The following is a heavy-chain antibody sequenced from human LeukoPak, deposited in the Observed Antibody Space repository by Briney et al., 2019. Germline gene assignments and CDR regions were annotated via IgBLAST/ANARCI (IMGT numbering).Heavy chain of an antibody. CDR2: IYTSGST. J-gene: IGHJ4*02. CDR1: GGSISSYY. D-gene: IGHD2-15*01. V-gene: IGHV4-4*07. CDR3: ARQSVVVVAATEAWFDY. Sequence: KPSETLSLTCTVSGGSISSYYWSWIRQPAGKGLEWIGRIYTSGSTNYNPSLKSRVTMSVDTSKNQFSLKLSSVTAADTAVYYCARQSVVVVAATEAWFDYWGQGTLVTVSS.